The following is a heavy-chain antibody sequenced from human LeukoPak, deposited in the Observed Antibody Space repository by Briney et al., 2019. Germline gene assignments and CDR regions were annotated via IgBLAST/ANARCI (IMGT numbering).Heavy chain of an antibody. J-gene: IGHJ6*02. V-gene: IGHV3-23*01. Sequence: GGSLRLSCAASGFTFSSYAMSWVRQAPGKGLEWVSAISGSGGSTYYADSVKGRFTISRDKSKNRMYLQMNSLRHNDTATYYCAKAGASDKYGIDVWGQGTTVIVSS. CDR1: GFTFSSYA. CDR3: AKAGASDKYGIDV. D-gene: IGHD4/OR15-4a*01. CDR2: ISGSGGST.